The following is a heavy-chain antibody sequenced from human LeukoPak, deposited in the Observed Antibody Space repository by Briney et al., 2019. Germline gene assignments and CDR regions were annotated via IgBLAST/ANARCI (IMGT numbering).Heavy chain of an antibody. D-gene: IGHD3-22*01. V-gene: IGHV3-30*02. Sequence: GESLRLSCAASGFTFSDLGMHWVRQAPGKGLEWVAFIRYDGSTRSYADSVKGRFTISRDNSKNTVYLQMNSLRAEDTAVYYCAKDRVSSETDFDSWGQGTLATVSS. J-gene: IGHJ4*02. CDR2: IRYDGSTR. CDR1: GFTFSDLG. CDR3: AKDRVSSETDFDS.